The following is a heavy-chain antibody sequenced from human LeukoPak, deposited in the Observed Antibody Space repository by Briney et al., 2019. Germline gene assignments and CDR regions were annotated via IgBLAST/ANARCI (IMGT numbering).Heavy chain of an antibody. D-gene: IGHD6-13*01. J-gene: IGHJ3*02. CDR2: TYYRSRWFY. V-gene: IGHV6-1*01. Sequence: SQTLSLTCVISGDSVSSNIAAWTWIRQSPSRGLEWLGRTYYRSRWFYEYAVSVKGRITINLDTSKNQLSLEMISVIPEDTAVYYCARDLVVAEGGNAFDNWGQGTMVTVSS. CDR3: ARDLVVAEGGNAFDN. CDR1: GDSVSSNIAA.